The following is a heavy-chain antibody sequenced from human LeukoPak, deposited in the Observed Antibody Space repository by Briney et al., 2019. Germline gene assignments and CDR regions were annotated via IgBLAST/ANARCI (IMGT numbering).Heavy chain of an antibody. V-gene: IGHV3-23*01. D-gene: IGHD4-17*01. Sequence: GGSLRLSCAASGFTFSSYAMSWVRQAPGKGLEWVSSVSGSGGSTYYADSVKGRFTISRDDSKNTLYLQMNSLRAEDTAVYYCARVRYGELDVWGQGTTVTVSS. J-gene: IGHJ6*02. CDR2: VSGSGGST. CDR3: ARVRYGELDV. CDR1: GFTFSSYA.